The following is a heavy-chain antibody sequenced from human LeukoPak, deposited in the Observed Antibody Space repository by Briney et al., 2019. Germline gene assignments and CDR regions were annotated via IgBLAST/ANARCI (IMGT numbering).Heavy chain of an antibody. V-gene: IGHV3-48*01. CDR1: GFTFSSYS. CDR2: ISSSSSTI. D-gene: IGHD6-13*01. Sequence: GGSLRPSCAASGFTFSSYSMNWVRQAPGKGLEWVSYISSSSSTIYYADSVKGRFTISRDNAKNSLYLQMNSLRAEDTAVYYCARVRVAAAETPYAFGIWGQGTMVTVSS. J-gene: IGHJ3*02. CDR3: ARVRVAAAETPYAFGI.